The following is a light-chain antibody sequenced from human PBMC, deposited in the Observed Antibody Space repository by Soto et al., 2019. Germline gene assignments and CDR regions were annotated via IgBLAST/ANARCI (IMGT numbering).Light chain of an antibody. Sequence: QSALTQPASVSGSPGQSITISCTGTSSDVGGYNYVSWYQQHPGQAPKLMIYDVSNRPSGVSNRFSGYKSGNTASLTISGLQAEDEADYYCSSYTISSTLYVFGTGTKLTVL. V-gene: IGLV2-14*01. CDR1: SSDVGGYNY. J-gene: IGLJ1*01. CDR3: SSYTISSTLYV. CDR2: DVS.